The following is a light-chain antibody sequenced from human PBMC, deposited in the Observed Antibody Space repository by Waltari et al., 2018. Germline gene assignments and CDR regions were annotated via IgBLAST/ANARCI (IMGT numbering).Light chain of an antibody. CDR3: SSYTTSSAPGV. V-gene: IGLV2-14*01. Sequence: QSALTQPASVSGSPGQSITISCSGADSDVGAYDFVSWYQQHPGKAPHLIIYEDSNRPSGISDRFSASKSGNTASLTISGLQAEDEADYNCSSYTTSSAPGVFGTGTRVTVL. CDR1: DSDVGAYDF. J-gene: IGLJ1*01. CDR2: EDS.